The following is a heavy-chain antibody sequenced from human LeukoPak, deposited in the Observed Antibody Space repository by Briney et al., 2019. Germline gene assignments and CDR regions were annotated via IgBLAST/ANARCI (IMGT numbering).Heavy chain of an antibody. CDR3: ARDDPETYYDFWSGYLKGGRAFDI. CDR1: GFTFSSYS. CDR2: ISSSSSYI. V-gene: IGHV3-21*01. J-gene: IGHJ3*02. Sequence: GGSLRLSCAASGFTFSSYSMNWVRQAPGKGLEWVSSISSSSSYIYYADSVTGRFTISRDNAKNSLYLQMNSLRAEDTAVYYCARDDPETYYDFWSGYLKGGRAFDIWGQGTMVTVSS. D-gene: IGHD3-3*01.